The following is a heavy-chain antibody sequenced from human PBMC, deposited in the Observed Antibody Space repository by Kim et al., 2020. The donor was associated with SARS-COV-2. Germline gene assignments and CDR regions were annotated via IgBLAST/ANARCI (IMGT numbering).Heavy chain of an antibody. V-gene: IGHV3-23*01. Sequence: ADSVKGRFTISRDNSKNTLYLQMNSLRAEDTAVYYCAKDLSVNGDFGADYWGQGTLVTVSS. J-gene: IGHJ4*02. CDR3: AKDLSVNGDFGADY. D-gene: IGHD4-17*01.